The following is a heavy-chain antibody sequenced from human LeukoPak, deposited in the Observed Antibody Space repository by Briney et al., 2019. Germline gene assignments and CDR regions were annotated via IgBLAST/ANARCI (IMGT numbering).Heavy chain of an antibody. Sequence: GGSLRLSCAASGFTFSSYAMSWVRQAPGKGLEWVSGISGSGGSTYYADSVKGRFTISRDKSKNTLYLQMNSLRADDTAIYYSAKEVYSGYRDWGQGTLVTVSS. CDR3: AKEVYSGYRD. D-gene: IGHD5-12*01. CDR2: ISGSGGST. V-gene: IGHV3-23*01. J-gene: IGHJ4*02. CDR1: GFTFSSYA.